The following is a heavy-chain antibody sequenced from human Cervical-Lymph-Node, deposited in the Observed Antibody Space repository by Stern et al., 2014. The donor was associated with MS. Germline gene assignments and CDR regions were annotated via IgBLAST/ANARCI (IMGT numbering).Heavy chain of an antibody. V-gene: IGHV3-66*01. J-gene: IGHJ5*02. CDR3: TREMAARRLDP. CDR1: GSTVNSNY. Sequence: EVQLVESGGTLVQPGGSLRLSCAASGSTVNSNYMTWVRQAPGNGLEWVSIFYSGISTYYAESVKGRFSFSIDNSKNTLYLQMNNLRVEDTAMYYCTREMAARRLDPWGQGTLVIVSA. D-gene: IGHD5-24*01. CDR2: FYSGIST.